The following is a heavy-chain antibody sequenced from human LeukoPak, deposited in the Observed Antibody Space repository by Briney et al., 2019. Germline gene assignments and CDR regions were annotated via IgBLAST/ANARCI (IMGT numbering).Heavy chain of an antibody. CDR1: GFTFSSYA. D-gene: IGHD2-2*01. Sequence: PGGSLRLSCAASGFTFSSYAMSWVRQAPGKGLEWVSAISGSGGSTYYADSVKGRFTISRDNSKNTLYLQMNSLRAEDTAVYYCAKDLRGYCSSTSCPGVYYYYGMDVWGQGTTVTVSS. V-gene: IGHV3-23*01. CDR3: AKDLRGYCSSTSCPGVYYYYGMDV. J-gene: IGHJ6*02. CDR2: ISGSGGST.